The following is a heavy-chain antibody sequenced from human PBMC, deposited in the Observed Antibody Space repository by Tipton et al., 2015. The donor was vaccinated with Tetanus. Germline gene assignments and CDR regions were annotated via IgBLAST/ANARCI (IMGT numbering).Heavy chain of an antibody. CDR1: GGSFSGYY. Sequence: LRLSCAVYGGSFSGYYWSWIRQPPGKGLEWIGEINHSGSTNYNPSLKSRVTISVDTSKNQFSLKLSSVTAADTAVYYCARARHYYDSSGYSYWGQGTLVTVSS. CDR2: INHSGST. J-gene: IGHJ4*02. CDR3: ARARHYYDSSGYSY. D-gene: IGHD3-22*01. V-gene: IGHV4-34*01.